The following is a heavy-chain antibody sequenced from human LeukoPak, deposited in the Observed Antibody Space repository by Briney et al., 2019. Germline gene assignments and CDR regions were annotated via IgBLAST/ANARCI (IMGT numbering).Heavy chain of an antibody. CDR3: VRGGWLGD. V-gene: IGHV3-23*01. J-gene: IGHJ4*02. CDR1: GFDFSTNI. CDR2: ISGSDNST. D-gene: IGHD5-12*01. Sequence: PGGSLRLSCAASGFDFSTNIMTWVRQAPGRGLEWVSVISGSDNSTDYADSVKGRFTISRDNSKNMLNLQMNSLRADDTALYYCVRGGWLGDWGQGTLVTVSS.